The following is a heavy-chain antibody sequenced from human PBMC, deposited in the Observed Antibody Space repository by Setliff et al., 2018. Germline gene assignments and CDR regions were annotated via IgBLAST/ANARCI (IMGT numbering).Heavy chain of an antibody. J-gene: IGHJ3*02. D-gene: IGHD6-13*01. CDR1: GGTFSSYA. CDR3: ARVYVGAAGGYGAFDI. Sequence: GASVKVSCKASGGTFSSYAISWVRQAPGQGLEWMGWINTNTGNPPYAQGFTGRFVFSLDTSVSTAYLQISSLKAEDTAVYYCARVYVGAAGGYGAFDIWGQGTMVTVSS. CDR2: INTNTGNP. V-gene: IGHV7-4-1*02.